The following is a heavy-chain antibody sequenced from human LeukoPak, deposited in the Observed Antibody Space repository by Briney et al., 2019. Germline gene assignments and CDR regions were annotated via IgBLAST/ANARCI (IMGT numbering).Heavy chain of an antibody. CDR3: ARDNGSYSHYGMDV. CDR1: GYTFTGYY. V-gene: IGHV1-2*02. J-gene: IGHJ6*02. Sequence: ASVKVSCKASGYTFTGYYMHWVRQAPGQGLEWMGWINPNSGGTNYAQKFQGRVTMTRDTSISTAYVELSRLRSDDTAVYYCARDNGSYSHYGMDVWGQGTTVTVSS. CDR2: INPNSGGT. D-gene: IGHD1-26*01.